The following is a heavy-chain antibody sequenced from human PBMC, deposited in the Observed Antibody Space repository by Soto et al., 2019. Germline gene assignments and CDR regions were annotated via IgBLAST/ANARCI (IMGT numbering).Heavy chain of an antibody. CDR1: GFTFSTYA. Sequence: QVQLVESGGGVVQPGTSLRLSCAASGFTFSTYAMHWGRQAPGKGLEWVAVIWYDGSNKYYADSVRGRFTISRDNSKNTTYLQMNSLRAEDAAVYYCARDQAETRDFDYWGQGTLVTVSS. CDR3: ARDQAETRDFDY. CDR2: IWYDGSNK. V-gene: IGHV3-33*01. J-gene: IGHJ4*02.